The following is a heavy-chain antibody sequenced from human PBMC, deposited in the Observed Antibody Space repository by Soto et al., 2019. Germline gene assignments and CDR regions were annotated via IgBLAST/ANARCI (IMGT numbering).Heavy chain of an antibody. D-gene: IGHD3-10*01. Sequence: QVQLVQSGAEEKKPGASVKVSCQASGYNFTGYYMHCVRQAPGQGLEWMGWINPNSGGTNYTQKFQGRVTMTRYTSVSTSYMELSRLRSDDTSVYFLVRGRELPYWGQGTLVTVSS. V-gene: IGHV1-2*02. CDR1: GYNFTGYY. J-gene: IGHJ4*02. CDR3: VRGRELPY. CDR2: INPNSGGT.